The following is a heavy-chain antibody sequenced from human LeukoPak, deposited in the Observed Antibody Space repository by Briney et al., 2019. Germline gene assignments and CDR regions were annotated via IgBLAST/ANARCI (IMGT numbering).Heavy chain of an antibody. CDR2: ISSSSSYI. CDR1: GFNFNNYW. Sequence: GGSLRLSCAASGFNFNNYWMSWLRQAPGKGLEWVSSISSSSSYIYYADSVKGRFTISRDNAKNSLYLQMNSLRAEDTAVYYCARVSSSSWYGGDFDYWCQGTLVTVSS. D-gene: IGHD6-13*01. J-gene: IGHJ4*02. CDR3: ARVSSSSWYGGDFDY. V-gene: IGHV3-21*01.